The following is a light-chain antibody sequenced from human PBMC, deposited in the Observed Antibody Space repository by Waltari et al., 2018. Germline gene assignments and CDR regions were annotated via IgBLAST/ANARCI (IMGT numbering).Light chain of an antibody. J-gene: IGLJ2*01. CDR3: QVWDSSSDWE. Sequence: SAVRTQPPSISVAPGQTAKITCGGRNIGSNSVHWYQQRPGQAPQLLVFDDSARPPGVPYRFTGSHSEDTATLTISRVEAGDEADYYCQVWDSSSDWEFGEGTKLTV. CDR1: NIGSNS. CDR2: DDS. V-gene: IGLV3-21*02.